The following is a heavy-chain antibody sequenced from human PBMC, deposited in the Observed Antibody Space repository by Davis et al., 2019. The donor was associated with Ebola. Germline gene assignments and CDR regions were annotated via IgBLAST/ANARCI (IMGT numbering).Heavy chain of an antibody. D-gene: IGHD3-9*01. CDR2: ISWNSASI. J-gene: IGHJ4*02. CDR3: ARDAFSLSRYDTEDH. CDR1: GFTFDDYA. V-gene: IGHV3-9*01. Sequence: GGSLRLSCAASGFTFDDYAMHWVRQPPGKGLEWVSGISWNSASIGYAESVKGRFTISRDNARDSLYLQMDSLRVEDTAIYYCARDAFSLSRYDTEDHWGQGTLVTVSS.